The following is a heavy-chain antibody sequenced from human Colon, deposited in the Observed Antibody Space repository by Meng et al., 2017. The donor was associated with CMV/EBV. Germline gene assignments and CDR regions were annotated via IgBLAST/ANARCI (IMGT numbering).Heavy chain of an antibody. CDR2: IYYSGST. V-gene: IGHV4-39*07. CDR1: GDSITGSSFY. D-gene: IGHD5-24*01. J-gene: IGHJ6*02. Sequence: SETLSLTCTLSGDSITGSSFYWGWIRQPPGKGRAWIASIYYSGSTYHNPSLKSRVAMSVDTSKTQFSLNLSSLTPEDTAMFYCARGSDDHNNSYYGVDVWGPGTTVTVSS. CDR3: ARGSDDHNNSYYGVDV.